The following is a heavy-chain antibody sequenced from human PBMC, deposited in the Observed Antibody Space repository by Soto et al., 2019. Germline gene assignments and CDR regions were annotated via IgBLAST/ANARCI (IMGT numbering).Heavy chain of an antibody. CDR3: TRPGEVEAR. J-gene: IGHJ4*02. CDR2: IRSKANSYAT. V-gene: IGHV3-73*02. Sequence: EVQLVESGGGLVQPGGSLKLSCAASGFTFSGSAMHWVRQASGKGLEWVGRIRSKANSYATAYAASVKGRFTISRDDSKNTAYLQMNSLKTEDTAVYYCTRPGEVEARWGEGTLVTVSS. CDR1: GFTFSGSA. D-gene: IGHD1-26*01.